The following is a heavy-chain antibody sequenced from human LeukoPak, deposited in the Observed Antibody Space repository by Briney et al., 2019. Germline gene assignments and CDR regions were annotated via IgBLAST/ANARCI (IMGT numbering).Heavy chain of an antibody. D-gene: IGHD6-13*01. V-gene: IGHV4-61*01. J-gene: IGHJ4*01. CDR2: IFYSGST. Sequence: PSETLSLTCTVSGGSISTSNYYWCWIRQPPGKGLEWIGNIFYSGSTNYNPSLKSRVTISVDTSKNQFSRKLSSVTAADTAVYYCAREVVAAPGTVGYWGQGTLVTVSS. CDR1: GGSISTSNYY. CDR3: AREVVAAPGTVGY.